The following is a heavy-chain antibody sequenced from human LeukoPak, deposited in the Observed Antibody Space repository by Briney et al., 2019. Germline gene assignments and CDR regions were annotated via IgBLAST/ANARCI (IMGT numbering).Heavy chain of an antibody. CDR2: ISAYNGNT. V-gene: IGHV1-18*01. CDR1: GYTFTSYG. D-gene: IGHD4/OR15-4a*01. J-gene: IGHJ6*02. CDR3: ARATLEYGANYYYYYGMDV. Sequence: ASVKVSCKASGYTFTSYGISWVRQAPGQGLEWMGWISAYNGNTNYAQKLQGRVTMTTDTSTSTAYMELRGLRSDDTAVYYCARATLEYGANYYYYYGMDVWGQGTTVTVS.